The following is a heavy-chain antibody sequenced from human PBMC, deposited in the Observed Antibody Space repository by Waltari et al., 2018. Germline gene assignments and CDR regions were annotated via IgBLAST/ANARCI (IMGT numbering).Heavy chain of an antibody. CDR2: IYYSGST. CDR1: GGSISSSSYY. J-gene: IGHJ3*02. Sequence: QLQLQESGPGLVKPSETLSLTCTVSGGSISSSSYYWGWIRQPPGKGLEWIGSIYYSGSTYYNPSLKSRVTISVDTSKNQFSLKVSSVTAADTAVYYCARDVDENAFDIWGQGTMVTVSS. V-gene: IGHV4-39*07. D-gene: IGHD2-21*01. CDR3: ARDVDENAFDI.